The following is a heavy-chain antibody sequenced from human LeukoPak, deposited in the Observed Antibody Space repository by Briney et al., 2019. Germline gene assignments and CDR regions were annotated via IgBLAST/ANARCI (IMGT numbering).Heavy chain of an antibody. V-gene: IGHV4-4*02. CDR1: GASISSSNW. Sequence: PSETLSLTCAVSGASISSSNWWSWVRQPPGKGLEWIGEIYYSGSTSNNPSLQSRVTISVDTSKNQISLKLSSVTAADTAVYYCARRGNSGYDYDYWGQGTLVTVSS. CDR3: ARRGNSGYDYDY. CDR2: IYYSGST. J-gene: IGHJ4*02. D-gene: IGHD5-12*01.